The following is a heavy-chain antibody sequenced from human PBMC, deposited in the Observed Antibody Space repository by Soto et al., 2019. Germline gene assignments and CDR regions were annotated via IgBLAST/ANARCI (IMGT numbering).Heavy chain of an antibody. J-gene: IGHJ5*02. CDR2: IIPIFGTA. V-gene: IGHV1-69*06. CDR1: GGTFSSYA. D-gene: IGHD2-15*01. Sequence: QVQLVQSGAEVKKPGSSVKVSCKASGGTFSSYAISWVRQAPGQGLEWMGGIIPIFGTANYAQKFQGRVTIIADKSTSTAYMELSSLRSEDTAVYYCARGRDCSGGSCTAIGWFDPWGQGTLVTVSS. CDR3: ARGRDCSGGSCTAIGWFDP.